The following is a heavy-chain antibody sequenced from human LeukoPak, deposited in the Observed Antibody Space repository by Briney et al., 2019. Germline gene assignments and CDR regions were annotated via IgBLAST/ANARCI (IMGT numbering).Heavy chain of an antibody. CDR3: ARPWGSGSDDAFGI. CDR1: GYTFTNYY. CDR2: INPSGGST. V-gene: IGHV1-46*01. D-gene: IGHD3-22*01. Sequence: ASVKVSCKASGYTFTNYYMHWVRQAPGQGLEWMGIINPSGGSTSYAQKFQGRVTMTRDMSTSTFYMELRSLRSEDTAMYYCARPWGSGSDDAFGIWGQGTMVTVSS. J-gene: IGHJ3*02.